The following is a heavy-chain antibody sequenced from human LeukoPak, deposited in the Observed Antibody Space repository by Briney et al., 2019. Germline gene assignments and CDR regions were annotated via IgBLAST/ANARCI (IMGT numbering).Heavy chain of an antibody. Sequence: GGSLRLSCAASGFTFSTYWMSWVRQAPGKGLEWVPNIKEDGSEKDYVDSVKGRFTITRDNAKNSLYLQMNSLRAEDTAVYYCARDSGDRPQAVGYFFDYWGQGSLVTVSS. CDR1: GFTFSTYW. CDR3: ARDSGDRPQAVGYFFDY. V-gene: IGHV3-7*01. D-gene: IGHD7-27*01. CDR2: IKEDGSEK. J-gene: IGHJ4*02.